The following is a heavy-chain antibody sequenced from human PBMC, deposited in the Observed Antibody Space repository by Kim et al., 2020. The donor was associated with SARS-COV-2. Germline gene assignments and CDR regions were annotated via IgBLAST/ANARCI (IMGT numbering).Heavy chain of an antibody. V-gene: IGHV4-4*02. D-gene: IGHD6-13*01. Sequence: SETLSLTCAVSGGSISSSNWWSWVRQPPGKGLEWIGEIYHSGSTNYNPSLKSRVTISVDKSKNQFSLKLSSVTAADTAVYYCARDPAAAGSGWFDPWGQGTLVTVSS. CDR3: ARDPAAAGSGWFDP. J-gene: IGHJ5*02. CDR1: GGSISSSNW. CDR2: IYHSGST.